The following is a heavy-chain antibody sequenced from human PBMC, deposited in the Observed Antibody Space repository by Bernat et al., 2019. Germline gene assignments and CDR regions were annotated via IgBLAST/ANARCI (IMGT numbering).Heavy chain of an antibody. J-gene: IGHJ5*02. D-gene: IGHD3-3*01. CDR2: IIPILGIA. Sequence: QVQLVQSGAEVKKPGSSVKVSCKASGGTFSSYTISWVRQAPGQGLEWMGRIIPILGIANYAQKFHGRVTITADKSTSTAYMELSSLRSEDTAVYYCALITIFGGVDPYNWFDPWGQGTLVTVSS. CDR3: ALITIFGGVDPYNWFDP. V-gene: IGHV1-69*02. CDR1: GGTFSSYT.